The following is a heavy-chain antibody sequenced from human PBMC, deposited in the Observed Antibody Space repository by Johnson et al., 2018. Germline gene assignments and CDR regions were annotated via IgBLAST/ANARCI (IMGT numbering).Heavy chain of an antibody. D-gene: IGHD2-21*02. Sequence: QVQLVQSGGGVVQPGRSLRLSCAASGFTFSSYGMHWVRQAPGKGLEWVAVIWYDGSNKYYADSVKGRFTISRDNSKNTLYLQINRLSAEDTAVYYCASCGGDCYGAEYFQHWGQGTLVTVSS. J-gene: IGHJ1*01. V-gene: IGHV3-33*01. CDR3: ASCGGDCYGAEYFQH. CDR2: IWYDGSNK. CDR1: GFTFSSYG.